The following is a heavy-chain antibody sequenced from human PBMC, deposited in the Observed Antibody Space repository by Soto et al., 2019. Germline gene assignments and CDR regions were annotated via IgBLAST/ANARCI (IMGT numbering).Heavy chain of an antibody. J-gene: IGHJ6*02. CDR3: ARDGDTYSGYDFSLDYYYGMDV. D-gene: IGHD5-12*01. Sequence: AASVKVSCKASGYTFTGYYMHWVRQAPGQGLEWMGWINPNSGGTNYAQKFQGRVTMTRDTSISTAYMELSRLRSDDTAVYYCARDGDTYSGYDFSLDYYYGMDVWGQGTTVTVSS. CDR2: INPNSGGT. CDR1: GYTFTGYY. V-gene: IGHV1-2*02.